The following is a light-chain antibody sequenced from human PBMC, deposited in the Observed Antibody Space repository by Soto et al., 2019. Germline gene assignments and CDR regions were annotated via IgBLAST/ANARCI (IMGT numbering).Light chain of an antibody. V-gene: IGKV1-13*02. CDR1: QGIHTS. CDR3: YHLTAFLLIT. Sequence: ALQMTRSTACTSASVVATLPITCRASQGIHTSLAWYQQKPGQPPRLVVYDSTLRANGVPDRFGGSRSGTEFTLTINFLEAEDFAMYFWYHLTAFLLITFGQGTRLEI. CDR2: DST. J-gene: IGKJ5*01.